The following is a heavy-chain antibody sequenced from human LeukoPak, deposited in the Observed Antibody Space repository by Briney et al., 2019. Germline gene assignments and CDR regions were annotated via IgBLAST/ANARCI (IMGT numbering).Heavy chain of an antibody. Sequence: SETLTLTCTASGGTITSYYWSWIRQLPGKGLEWIWRICTSGSNNYNPSLKSRVTMSVDTSKDQFSLQLSTVTAADMAMYYCVRDSGSYSSTPKDFDIWGQGTMVTVSS. CDR2: ICTSGSN. CDR3: VRDSGSYSSTPKDFDI. D-gene: IGHD1-26*01. CDR1: GGTITSYY. J-gene: IGHJ3*02. V-gene: IGHV4-4*07.